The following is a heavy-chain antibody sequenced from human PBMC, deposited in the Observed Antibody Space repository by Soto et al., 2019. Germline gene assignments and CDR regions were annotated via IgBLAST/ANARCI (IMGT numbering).Heavy chain of an antibody. J-gene: IGHJ6*02. CDR2: IVVGSGNT. D-gene: IGHD4-17*01. V-gene: IGHV1-58*02. Sequence: KISCKGSGYSFTSYWIIWVRQMPGKGLEWIGWIVVGSGNTNYAQKFQERVTITRDMSTSTAYMELSSLRSEDTAVYYCAAEGTVTTGMDVWGQGTTVTVSS. CDR1: GYSFTSYW. CDR3: AAEGTVTTGMDV.